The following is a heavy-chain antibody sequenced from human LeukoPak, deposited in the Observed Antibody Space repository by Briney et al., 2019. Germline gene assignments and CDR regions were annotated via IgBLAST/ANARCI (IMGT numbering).Heavy chain of an antibody. CDR2: IKVDGSEK. D-gene: IGHD3-3*01. Sequence: GGSLRLSCVASGFTFSNFWMSWVRQAPGKGLEWVANIKVDGSEKYYADSVKGRFTISRDNAKNSLYLQMNSLRAEDTAVYYCARTLRFFRFLDVWGQGTTVTVSS. CDR1: GFTFSNFW. J-gene: IGHJ6*02. V-gene: IGHV3-7*03. CDR3: ARTLRFFRFLDV.